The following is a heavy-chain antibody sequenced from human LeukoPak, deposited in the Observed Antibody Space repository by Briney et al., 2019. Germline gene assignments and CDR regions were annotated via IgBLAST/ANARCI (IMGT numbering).Heavy chain of an antibody. CDR3: ASDVNSSGWYVFFV. Sequence: GGSLRLSCAASGFTVSGNYMSWVRQAPGKGLDWVSVIYSGGSTYYADSVKGRFTISRDNSKNTLYLQMNSLRAEDTAVYYCASDVNSSGWYVFFVWGQGTLVTVSS. D-gene: IGHD6-19*01. CDR1: GFTVSGNY. V-gene: IGHV3-53*01. CDR2: IYSGGST. J-gene: IGHJ4*02.